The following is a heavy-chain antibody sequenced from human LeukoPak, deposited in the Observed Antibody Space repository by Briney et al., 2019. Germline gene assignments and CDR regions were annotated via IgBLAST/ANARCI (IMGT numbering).Heavy chain of an antibody. J-gene: IGHJ4*02. D-gene: IGHD3-10*01. Sequence: GRSLRLSCAASGFTFSSYAMHWVRQAPGKGLEWVAVISYDGSNKYYADSVKGRFTISRDNSKNTLYLQMNSLRAEDTAVYYCARRLGGLWFGDKIRGVFDYWGQGTLVTVSS. V-gene: IGHV3-30-3*01. CDR2: ISYDGSNK. CDR3: ARRLGGLWFGDKIRGVFDY. CDR1: GFTFSSYA.